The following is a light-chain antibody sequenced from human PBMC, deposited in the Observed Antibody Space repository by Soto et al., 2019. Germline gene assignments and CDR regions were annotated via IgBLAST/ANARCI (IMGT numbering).Light chain of an antibody. V-gene: IGLV2-8*01. J-gene: IGLJ2*01. CDR2: EVS. CDR1: SSDVGGYNY. CDR3: SSYAGSNNLV. Sequence: QSVLTQPPSASGSPGQSVTISCTGTSSDVGGYNYVSCYQQHPGKAPKLMIYEVSQRPSGVPDRFSGSKSGNTASLTVSGLQAEDEADYYCSSYAGSNNLVFGGGTKLTVL.